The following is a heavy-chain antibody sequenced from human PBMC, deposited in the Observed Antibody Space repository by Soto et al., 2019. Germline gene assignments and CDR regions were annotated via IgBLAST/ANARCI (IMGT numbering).Heavy chain of an antibody. J-gene: IGHJ4*02. CDR2: IWYDGSNK. V-gene: IGHV3-33*01. D-gene: IGHD3-3*01. Sequence: GGSLRLSCAASGFTFSSYGMHWVRQAPGKGLEWVAVIWYDGSNKYYADSVKGRFTISRDNSKNTLYLQMNSLRAEDTAVYYCARVGVEVDFWCGCFDYWGQGTLVTVSS. CDR1: GFTFSSYG. CDR3: ARVGVEVDFWCGCFDY.